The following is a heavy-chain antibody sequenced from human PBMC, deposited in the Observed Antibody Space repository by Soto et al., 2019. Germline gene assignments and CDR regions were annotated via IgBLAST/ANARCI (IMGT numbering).Heavy chain of an antibody. J-gene: IGHJ6*02. V-gene: IGHV4-39*01. CDR1: GGSISSSSYY. CDR2: IYSGST. D-gene: IGHD3-10*01. CDR3: AIPGAFYYYYGMDV. Sequence: SETLSLTCTVSGGSISSSSYYWGWIRQPPGKGLEWIGSIYSGSTYYNPSLKSRVTISVDTSKNQFSLKLSSVAAADTAVYYCAIPGAFYYYYGMDVWGQGTTVTVSS.